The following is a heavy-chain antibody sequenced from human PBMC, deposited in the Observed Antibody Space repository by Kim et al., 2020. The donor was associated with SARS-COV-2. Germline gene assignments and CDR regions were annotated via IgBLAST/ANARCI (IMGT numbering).Heavy chain of an antibody. J-gene: IGHJ5*02. V-gene: IGHV4-31*03. D-gene: IGHD2-2*01. CDR3: AREFDGLASAATNWFDP. CDR2: IYYSGST. Sequence: SETLSLTCTVSGGSISSGGYYWSWIRQHPGKGLEWIGYIYYSGSTYYNPSLKSRVTISVDTSKNQFSLKLSSVTAADTAVYYCAREFDGLASAATNWFDPWGQGTLVTVSS. CDR1: GGSISSGGYY.